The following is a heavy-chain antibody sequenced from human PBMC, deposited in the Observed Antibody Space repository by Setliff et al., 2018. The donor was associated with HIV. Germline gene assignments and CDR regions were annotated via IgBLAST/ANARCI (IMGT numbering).Heavy chain of an antibody. CDR1: GYTFTRNI. Sequence: ASVKVSCKASGYTFTRNIVHWVRQAPGQRLEWMGWINAANGNAKYSQKFQDRVTFTRDTSASTAYMELSSLRSEDTAVYYCARLRVLQLLEWSNNYYYGLDVWGQGTTVTVSS. CDR3: ARLRVLQLLEWSNNYYYGLDV. CDR2: INAANGNA. D-gene: IGHD3-3*01. J-gene: IGHJ6*02. V-gene: IGHV1-3*01.